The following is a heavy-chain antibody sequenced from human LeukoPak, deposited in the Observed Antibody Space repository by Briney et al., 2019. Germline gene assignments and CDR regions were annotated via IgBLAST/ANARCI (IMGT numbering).Heavy chain of an antibody. Sequence: GGTLRLSCAASGFTFSSYGMSWVRQAPGKGLEWVSAISGSGGSTYYADSVKGQFTISRDNSKNTLYLQMNSLRAEDTAVYYCVRDLHWGGFDVWGQGTMVTVSS. CDR1: GFTFSSYG. CDR3: VRDLHWGGFDV. J-gene: IGHJ3*01. V-gene: IGHV3-23*01. CDR2: ISGSGGST. D-gene: IGHD7-27*01.